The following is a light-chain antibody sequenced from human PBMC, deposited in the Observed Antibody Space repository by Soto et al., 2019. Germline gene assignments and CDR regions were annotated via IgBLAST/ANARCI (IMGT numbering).Light chain of an antibody. CDR2: DNN. J-gene: IGLJ3*02. CDR1: SSNIGNNY. CDR3: GTWDSNLSAGWV. V-gene: IGLV1-51*01. Sequence: QSVLTQPPSVSAAPGQKVTISCSGSSSNIGNNYVSWYQQLPGTAPKLLIYDNNKRPSGIPDRFSGSKSGTSATLGITGLQTGDEADYYCGTWDSNLSAGWVFGGGTKLTV.